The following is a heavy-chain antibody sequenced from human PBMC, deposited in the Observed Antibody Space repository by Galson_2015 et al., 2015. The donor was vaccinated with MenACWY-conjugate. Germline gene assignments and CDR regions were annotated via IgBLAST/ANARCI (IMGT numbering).Heavy chain of an antibody. CDR3: AKDVYMDV. CDR2: ISDSGAAT. CDR1: GFTFRQYA. Sequence: SLRLSCAVSGFTFRQYAMSWVRQAPGTGLEWAAIISDSGAATHYIGSVKGRFTISRDNSKNTLYLQMSRLRAGDTALYYCAKDVYMDVWGKGTTVSVSS. V-gene: IGHV3-23*01. J-gene: IGHJ6*03.